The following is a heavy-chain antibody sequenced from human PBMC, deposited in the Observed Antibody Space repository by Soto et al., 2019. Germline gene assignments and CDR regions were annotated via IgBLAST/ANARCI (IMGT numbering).Heavy chain of an antibody. CDR3: ASNTVLVPATMGYNYGMDA. CDR1: GFTFSSYE. D-gene: IGHD2-2*01. V-gene: IGHV3-48*03. Sequence: PGGSLRLSCVASGFTFSSYEMNWVRQAPGKGLEWVSYISSSGSTIYYADSVKGRFTISRDSAKNSLYLQMNSLRAEDTAVYYCASNTVLVPATMGYNYGMDAWGQGTTVTVSS. J-gene: IGHJ6*02. CDR2: ISSSGSTI.